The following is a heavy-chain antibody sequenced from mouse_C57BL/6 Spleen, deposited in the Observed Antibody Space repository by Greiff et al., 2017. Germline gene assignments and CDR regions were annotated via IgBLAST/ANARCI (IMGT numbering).Heavy chain of an antibody. CDR1: GYTFTSYW. D-gene: IGHD4-1*02. V-gene: IGHV1-53*01. CDR2: INPSNGGT. Sequence: QVQLQQPGTELVKPGASVKLSCKASGYTFTSYWMHWVKQRPGQGLEWIGNINPSNGGTNYNEKFKSKATLTVDKSSSTAYMQLSSRTSEDSAVYYCARDIQLGRVYYAMDYWGQGTSVTVSS. CDR3: ARDIQLGRVYYAMDY. J-gene: IGHJ4*01.